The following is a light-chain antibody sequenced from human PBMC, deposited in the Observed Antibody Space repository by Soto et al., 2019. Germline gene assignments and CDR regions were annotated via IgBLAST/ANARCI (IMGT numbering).Light chain of an antibody. J-gene: IGLJ2*01. CDR2: FNSDGSH. V-gene: IGLV4-69*01. CDR3: QTWGTGIVV. CDR1: SGHITYA. Sequence: QLVLTQSPSASASLGASVKLTCTLSSGHITYAIAWHQQQPEKGPRYLMKFNSDGSHSKGDGIPDRFSGSSSGTERYLTISSLQSEDEADYYCQTWGTGIVVFGGGTKVTVL.